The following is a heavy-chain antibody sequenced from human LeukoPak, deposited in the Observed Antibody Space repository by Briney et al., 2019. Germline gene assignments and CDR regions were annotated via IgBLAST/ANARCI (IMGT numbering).Heavy chain of an antibody. CDR1: GGTFNNYA. D-gene: IGHD3-10*01. J-gene: IGHJ4*02. Sequence: ASVKVSCKASGGTFNNYAINWVRQAPGQGLEWMGRIIPILGVPDYAQRFQGRVTITADISTTTAYMGLSSLRSEDTAVYYCARGRYYGSGTYYLDAAYWGQGTLVTVSS. CDR3: ARGRYYGSGTYYLDAAY. CDR2: IIPILGVP. V-gene: IGHV1-69*04.